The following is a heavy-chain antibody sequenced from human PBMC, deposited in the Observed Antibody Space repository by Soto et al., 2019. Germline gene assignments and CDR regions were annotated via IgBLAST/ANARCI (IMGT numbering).Heavy chain of an antibody. CDR1: GFTVSSNY. CDR2: IYSGGST. D-gene: IGHD5-18*01. Sequence: PGGSLRLSCAASGFTVSSNYMSWVRQAPGKGLEWVSVIYSGGSTYYADSVKGRFTISRDNSKNTLYLQMNSLRAEDTAVYYCASLRGYSYGPGNRFDYWGQGTLVTVSS. J-gene: IGHJ4*02. CDR3: ASLRGYSYGPGNRFDY. V-gene: IGHV3-53*01.